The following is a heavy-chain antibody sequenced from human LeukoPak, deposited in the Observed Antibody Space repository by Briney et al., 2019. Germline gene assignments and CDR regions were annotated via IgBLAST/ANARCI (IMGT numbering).Heavy chain of an antibody. V-gene: IGHV3-48*02. D-gene: IGHD6-6*01. CDR3: ARESRSSSTNAFAFDI. CDR2: ISSSSSTI. CDR1: GFTFSSYS. J-gene: IGHJ3*02. Sequence: GGSLRLSCAASGFTFSSYSMNWVRQAPGKGLEWVSSISSSSSTIYYADSVKGRFTISRDNAKNSLYLQMNSLRDEDTAVYYCARESRSSSTNAFAFDIWGQGTMVTVSS.